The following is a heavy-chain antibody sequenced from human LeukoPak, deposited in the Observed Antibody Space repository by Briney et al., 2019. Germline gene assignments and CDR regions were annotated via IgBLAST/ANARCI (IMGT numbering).Heavy chain of an antibody. CDR1: GGSFSGYY. V-gene: IGHV4-34*01. Sequence: SETLSLTCAVYGGSFSGYYWSWIRQPPGKGLEWIGEINHSGSTNYNPSLKSRVTISVDTSKNQFSLKLSSVTAADTAVYYCARVRGTGSYWGQGTLVAVSS. D-gene: IGHD3-10*01. CDR2: INHSGST. J-gene: IGHJ4*02. CDR3: ARVRGTGSY.